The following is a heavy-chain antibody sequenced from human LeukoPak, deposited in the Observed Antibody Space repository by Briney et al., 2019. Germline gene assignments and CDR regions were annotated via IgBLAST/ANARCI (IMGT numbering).Heavy chain of an antibody. V-gene: IGHV3-23*01. CDR1: GFTFSSYT. CDR3: ANRLVGAIRAFDY. J-gene: IGHJ4*02. D-gene: IGHD1-26*01. CDR2: ITGSGTSM. Sequence: GGSLRLSCAASGFTFSSYTMSWVRQAPGKGLEWVSGITGSGTSMYYADSVKGRFTISRDNSKNTLYLQMNSLRAEDTAVYYCANRLVGAIRAFDYWGQGVLVTVSS.